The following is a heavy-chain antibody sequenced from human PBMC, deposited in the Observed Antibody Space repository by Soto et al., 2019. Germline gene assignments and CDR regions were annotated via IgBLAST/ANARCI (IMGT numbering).Heavy chain of an antibody. CDR2: IYWNDDK. Sequence: SGPTLVNPTQTLTLTCTFSGFSLSTSGVGVGWIRQPPGKALEWLALIYWNDDKRYSPSLKARLTITKDTSKNQVVLTMTNMDPVDTATYYCAHRPSGWYLFDYWGQGTLVTVS. V-gene: IGHV2-5*01. D-gene: IGHD6-19*01. J-gene: IGHJ4*02. CDR3: AHRPSGWYLFDY. CDR1: GFSLSTSGVG.